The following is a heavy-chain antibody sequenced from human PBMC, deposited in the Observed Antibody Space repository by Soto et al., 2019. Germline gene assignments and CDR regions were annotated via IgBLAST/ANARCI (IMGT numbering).Heavy chain of an antibody. J-gene: IGHJ4*02. V-gene: IGHV3-23*01. D-gene: IGHD2-15*01. CDR3: AKDLFEVVVVVAATGGIFDY. CDR2: ISGSGGST. CDR1: GFTFSSYA. Sequence: GGSLRLSCAASGFTFSSYAMSWVRQAPGKGLEWVSAISGSGGSTYYADSVKGRFTISRDNSKNTLYLQMDSLRAEDTAVYYCAKDLFEVVVVVAATGGIFDYWGQGTLVTVSS.